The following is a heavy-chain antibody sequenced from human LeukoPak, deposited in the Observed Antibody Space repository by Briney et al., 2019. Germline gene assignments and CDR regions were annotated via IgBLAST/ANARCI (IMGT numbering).Heavy chain of an antibody. Sequence: ASVKVSCKASGYTFTGYYMHWVRQAPGQGLEWMGWINPNSGGTNYAQKFQGWVTMTRDTSISTAYMELSRLRSDDTAVYYCARDGFFGGYDSSGYYPNYYYYMDVWGKGTTVTVSS. V-gene: IGHV1-2*04. CDR3: ARDGFFGGYDSSGYYPNYYYYMDV. CDR1: GYTFTGYY. D-gene: IGHD3-22*01. CDR2: INPNSGGT. J-gene: IGHJ6*03.